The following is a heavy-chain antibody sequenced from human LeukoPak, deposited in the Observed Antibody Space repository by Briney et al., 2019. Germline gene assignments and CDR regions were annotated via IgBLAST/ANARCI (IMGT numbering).Heavy chain of an antibody. D-gene: IGHD7-27*01. CDR1: GFTFSSDS. CDR3: ARSLTGDLDWFDP. V-gene: IGHV3-21*01. J-gene: IGHJ5*02. Sequence: PGGSLRLSCAASGFTFSSDSMNWVRQAPGKGLEWVSSISSNSRSMYYADSVKGRFTVSRANAENSLYLQMNSLRAEDTAVYYCARSLTGDLDWFDPWGRGTLVAVSS. CDR2: ISSNSRSM.